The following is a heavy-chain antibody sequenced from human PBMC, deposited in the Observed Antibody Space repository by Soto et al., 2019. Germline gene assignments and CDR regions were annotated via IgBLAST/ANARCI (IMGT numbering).Heavy chain of an antibody. Sequence: GGSLRLSCTASGFTFGDYAMSWFRQAPGKGLEWVGFIRSKAYGGTTEYAASVKGRFTISRDDSKSIAYLQMNSLKTEDTAVYYCTVVPAAIPNWFDPWGQGTLVTVSS. D-gene: IGHD2-2*01. V-gene: IGHV3-49*03. CDR3: TVVPAAIPNWFDP. CDR2: IRSKAYGGTT. CDR1: GFTFGDYA. J-gene: IGHJ5*02.